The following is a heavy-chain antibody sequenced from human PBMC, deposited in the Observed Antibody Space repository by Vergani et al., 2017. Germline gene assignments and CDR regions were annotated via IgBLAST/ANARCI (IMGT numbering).Heavy chain of an antibody. CDR3: ARVGTSSNRDYFDY. Sequence: QVQLVQSGAEVKKPGASVKVSCKASGYTFRNYRITWVRQASGQGLEWLGWISPYNGHTKYAQKLQDRVTMITDTSTTTAYMELSNLRSDDTAVYYCARVGTSSNRDYFDYWGQGTLVTVSS. V-gene: IGHV1-18*01. J-gene: IGHJ4*02. CDR2: ISPYNGHT. D-gene: IGHD2-2*01. CDR1: GYTFRNYR.